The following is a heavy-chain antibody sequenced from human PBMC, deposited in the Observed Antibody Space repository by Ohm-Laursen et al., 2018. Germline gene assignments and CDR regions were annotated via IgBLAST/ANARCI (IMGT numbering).Heavy chain of an antibody. J-gene: IGHJ5*02. CDR3: ARGGGYSSPNWFDP. D-gene: IGHD6-13*01. CDR2: MNPNSGNT. V-gene: IGHV1-8*02. CDR1: GGTFSSYA. Sequence: ESAVKVSCKASGGTFSSYAISWVRQAPGQGLEWMGWMNPNSGNTGYAQKFQGRVTMTRNTSISTAYMELSSLRSEDTAVYYCARGGGYSSPNWFDPWGQGTLVTVSS.